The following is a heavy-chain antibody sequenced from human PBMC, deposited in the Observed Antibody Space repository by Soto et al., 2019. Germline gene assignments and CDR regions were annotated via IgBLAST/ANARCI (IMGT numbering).Heavy chain of an antibody. D-gene: IGHD3-3*01. V-gene: IGHV1-69*06. Sequence: QERLVQSGAEVRKPGSSVKVSCKVTGGTSTRYAINWVRQAPGEGLEWMGGIVPMFGTSKYAQKFQGRVTITANTSTNIAYMELRSLRSEDTAVYYCNRGSEYDFWSGYLWGQGTLVSVSS. CDR2: IVPMFGTS. CDR1: GGTSTRYA. CDR3: NRGSEYDFWSGYL. J-gene: IGHJ4*02.